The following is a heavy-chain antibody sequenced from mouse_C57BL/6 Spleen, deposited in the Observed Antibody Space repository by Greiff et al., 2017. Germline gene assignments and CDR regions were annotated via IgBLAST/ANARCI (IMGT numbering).Heavy chain of an antibody. Sequence: QVQLQQPGAELVKPGASVKLSCKASGYTFTSYWMQWVKQRPGQGLEWIGEIDPSDSYTNYNQKFKGKATLTADTSSSTAYMQLSSLTSEDSAVYYCARDGNYLDYRGQGTTLTVSS. CDR3: ARDGNYLDY. CDR1: GYTFTSYW. D-gene: IGHD2-1*01. CDR2: IDPSDSYT. V-gene: IGHV1-50*01. J-gene: IGHJ2*01.